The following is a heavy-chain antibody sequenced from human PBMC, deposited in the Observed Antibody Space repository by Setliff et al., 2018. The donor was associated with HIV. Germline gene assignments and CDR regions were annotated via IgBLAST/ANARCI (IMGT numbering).Heavy chain of an antibody. CDR1: GGSINSTSYY. V-gene: IGHV4-39*02. J-gene: IGHJ6*03. Sequence: SETLSLTCIVSGGSINSTSYYWGWIRQPPGQGLEWIGGVPHGGDTTYHPSLESRVTISLDTSRNQFSLKLSSVTAADTAVYYCARGRMDTLFYSFYYMDVWGKGTTVTVSS. CDR3: ARGRMDTLFYSFYYMDV. CDR2: VPHGGDT. D-gene: IGHD2-8*01.